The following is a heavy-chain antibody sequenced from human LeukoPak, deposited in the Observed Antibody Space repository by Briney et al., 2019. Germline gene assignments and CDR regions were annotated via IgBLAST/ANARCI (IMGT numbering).Heavy chain of an antibody. D-gene: IGHD5-18*01. J-gene: IGHJ4*02. Sequence: SQTLSLICPVSGGSISRGGYFWSWIRQPPGKGLEWIGYIYYSGSTYYNPSLKSRVTISVDTSKNQFSLKLSSVTAADTAVYDCARGDTASLDWGQGTLVTVSS. CDR1: GGSISRGGYF. CDR2: IYYSGST. CDR3: ARGDTASLD. V-gene: IGHV4-31*03.